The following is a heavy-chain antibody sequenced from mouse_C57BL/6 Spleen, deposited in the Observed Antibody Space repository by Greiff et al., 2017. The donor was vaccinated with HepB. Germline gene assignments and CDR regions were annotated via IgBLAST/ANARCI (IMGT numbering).Heavy chain of an antibody. D-gene: IGHD2-4*01. CDR3: ARADYDYFDY. CDR1: GFTFSSYA. V-gene: IGHV5-4*03. Sequence: EVKLQESGGGLVKPGGSLKLSCAASGFTFSSYAMSWVRQTPEKRLEWVATISDGGSYTYYPDNVKGRFTISRDNAKNNLYLQMSHLKSEDTAMYYCARADYDYFDYWGQGTTLTVSS. CDR2: ISDGGSYT. J-gene: IGHJ2*01.